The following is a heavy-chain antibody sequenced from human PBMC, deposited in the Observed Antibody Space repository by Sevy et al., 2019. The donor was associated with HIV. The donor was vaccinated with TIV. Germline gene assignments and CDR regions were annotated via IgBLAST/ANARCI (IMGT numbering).Heavy chain of an antibody. V-gene: IGHV4-61*02. Sequence: SETLSLTCTVSGGSISSGSYYWSWIRQPAGKGLEWIGRIYTSGSTNYNPSLKSRVTISVDTSKNQFSLKLSSVTAADTAVYYCARERPGAVAALHFDYWGQGTLVTVSS. CDR3: ARERPGAVAALHFDY. CDR1: GGSISSGSYY. CDR2: IYTSGST. J-gene: IGHJ4*02. D-gene: IGHD6-19*01.